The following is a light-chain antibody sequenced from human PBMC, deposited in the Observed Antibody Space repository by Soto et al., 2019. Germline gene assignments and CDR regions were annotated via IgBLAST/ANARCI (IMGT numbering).Light chain of an antibody. CDR3: QQYYSSPFT. V-gene: IGKV4-1*01. CDR2: WAS. Sequence: DIVMTQSPDSLAVTLGKRATINCKSSQSVLQSADNKNRLTWYQQKPGQPPRLLIYWASVRESGVPDRFSGSGSGTDFTLTISSLQAEDVAVYYCQQYYSSPFTFGQGTKLEIK. CDR1: QSVLQSADNKNR. J-gene: IGKJ2*01.